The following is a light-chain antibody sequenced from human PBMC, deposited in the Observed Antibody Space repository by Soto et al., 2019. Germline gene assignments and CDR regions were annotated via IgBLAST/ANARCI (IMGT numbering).Light chain of an antibody. CDR1: QSVSPG. CDR2: ETS. Sequence: EIVLTQSPATLSLSPGERATLSCRASQSVSPGLAWYQQKPGQAPRLLIYETSNRATGIPARFGGSGSGTDFILTISRLEPEDVAVYYCQQHGTSPYTFGQGTVLEIK. J-gene: IGKJ2*01. V-gene: IGKV3-20*01. CDR3: QQHGTSPYT.